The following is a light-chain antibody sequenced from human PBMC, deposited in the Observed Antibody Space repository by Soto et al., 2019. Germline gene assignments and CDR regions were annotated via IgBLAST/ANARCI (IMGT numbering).Light chain of an antibody. Sequence: DIQMTQSPSTLSASVGDRVTITCRASQSINSWLAWYQQKPGRAPKLLIYKASSLESGVPSRFSGSGSGTEFTLTISSLEPEDFAVYYCQQRSNSELTFGGGTKVEIK. J-gene: IGKJ4*01. V-gene: IGKV1-5*03. CDR3: QQRSNSELT. CDR1: QSINSW. CDR2: KAS.